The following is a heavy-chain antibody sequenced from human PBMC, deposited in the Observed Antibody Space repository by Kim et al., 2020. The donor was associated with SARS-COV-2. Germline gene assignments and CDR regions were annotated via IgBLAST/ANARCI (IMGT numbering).Heavy chain of an antibody. Sequence: YAEAVKGRFTISRDNSKNTLYLQMNSLRAEDTAVYYCAKDGCGGSCYCDYWGQGTLVTVSS. CDR3: AKDGCGGSCYCDY. V-gene: IGHV3-23*01. D-gene: IGHD2-15*01. J-gene: IGHJ4*02.